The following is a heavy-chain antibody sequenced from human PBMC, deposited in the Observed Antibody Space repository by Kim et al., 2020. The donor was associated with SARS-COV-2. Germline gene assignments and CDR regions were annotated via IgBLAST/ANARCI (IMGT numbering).Heavy chain of an antibody. D-gene: IGHD6-19*01. V-gene: IGHV3-23*01. CDR3: AKGRIAVAGTGDMDY. Sequence: DSVKGRFTISRDNSKNTMYLQMNSLRAEDTAVYYCAKGRIAVAGTGDMDYWGQGTLVTVSS. J-gene: IGHJ4*02.